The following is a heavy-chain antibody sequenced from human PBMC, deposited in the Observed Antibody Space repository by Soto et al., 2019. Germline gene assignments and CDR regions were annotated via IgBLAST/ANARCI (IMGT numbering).Heavy chain of an antibody. V-gene: IGHV4-39*01. CDR3: ARATAMVSFDY. CDR1: GGSISSSSYY. CDR2: IYYSGST. D-gene: IGHD5-18*01. J-gene: IGHJ4*02. Sequence: QLQLHESGPGLVKPSETLSLTCTVSGGSISSSSYYWGWIRQPPGKGLEGIGSIYYSGSTYYNPSLKSRVTITVDTSKNQFSLKLSSVTAADTAVYYCARATAMVSFDYWGQGTLVTVSS.